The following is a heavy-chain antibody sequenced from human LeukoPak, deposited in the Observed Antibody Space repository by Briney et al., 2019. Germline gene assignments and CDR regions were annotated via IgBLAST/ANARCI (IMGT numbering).Heavy chain of an antibody. V-gene: IGHV4-4*09. CDR1: GGSISSYY. D-gene: IGHD1-1*01. CDR2: IYTSGST. J-gene: IGHJ6*04. CDR3: ARLAGTNRDV. Sequence: PSETLSFTCTVSGGSISSYYWSWIRQPPGKGLEWIGYIYTSGSTNYNPSLKSRVTISVDTSKNQFSLKLSSVTAADTAVYYCARLAGTNRDVWGKGTTVTVSS.